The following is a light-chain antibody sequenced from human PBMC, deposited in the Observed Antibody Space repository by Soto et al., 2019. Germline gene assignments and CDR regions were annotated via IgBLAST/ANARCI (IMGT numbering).Light chain of an antibody. Sequence: DVQMTQSPSSVSASVGDRVTITCRASQDISRWLAWYQQKPGQAPKFLIYAASNLQSGDPSRFSGSGSGTDFDLTISSLQPEDFATYYCQQGNKFPVTFGQGTRLEMK. CDR2: AAS. CDR3: QQGNKFPVT. V-gene: IGKV1D-12*01. CDR1: QDISRW. J-gene: IGKJ5*01.